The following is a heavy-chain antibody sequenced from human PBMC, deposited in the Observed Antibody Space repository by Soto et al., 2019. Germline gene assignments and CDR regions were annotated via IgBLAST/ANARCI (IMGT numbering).Heavy chain of an antibody. CDR2: ISAYNANT. CDR3: DRGRYLDY. CDR1: GYTFTTYG. V-gene: IGHV1-18*01. J-gene: IGHJ4*02. Sequence: QVHLVQSGAEVKKPGASVKVSCKASGYTFTTYGIAWVRQAPGQGLEWMGWISAYNANTDYAQRLQGRVTITTDTSTSTAHMELRSLRSDDPAVYYCDRGRYLDYWGQGTLVTVSS. D-gene: IGHD1-26*01.